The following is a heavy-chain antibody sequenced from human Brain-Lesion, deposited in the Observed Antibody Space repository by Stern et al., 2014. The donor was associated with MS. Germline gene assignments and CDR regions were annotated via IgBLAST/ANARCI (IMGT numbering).Heavy chain of an antibody. CDR2: IWPGDSDT. D-gene: IGHD6-6*01. V-gene: IGHV5-51*01. J-gene: IGHJ4*02. CDR3: ARRGDSSSSGFDY. CDR1: GYRFTSNW. Sequence: EVQLVESGAEVKKPGESLKISCKGSGYRFTSNWIGWVRQVPGKGLEWRGIIWPGDSDTRYSPSFQGQVTISADKSISTAYLQWSSLQASDTAMYYCARRGDSSSSGFDYWGQGTLVIVSS.